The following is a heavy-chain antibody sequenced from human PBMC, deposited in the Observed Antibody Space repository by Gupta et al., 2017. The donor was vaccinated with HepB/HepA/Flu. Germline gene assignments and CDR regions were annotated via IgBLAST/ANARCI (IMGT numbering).Heavy chain of an antibody. V-gene: IGHV3-48*02. D-gene: IGHD2/OR15-2a*01. Sequence: VSYISSSSSTIYYADSVKGRFTISRDNAKNSLYLQMNSLRDEDTAVYYCARENLIIYYYYYYYMDVWGKGTTVTVSS. J-gene: IGHJ6*03. CDR3: ARENLIIYYYYYYYMDV. CDR2: ISSSSSTI.